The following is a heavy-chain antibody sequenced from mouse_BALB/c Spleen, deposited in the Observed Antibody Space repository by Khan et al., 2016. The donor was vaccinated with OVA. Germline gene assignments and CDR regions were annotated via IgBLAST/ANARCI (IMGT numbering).Heavy chain of an antibody. CDR2: INTETGEP. CDR3: ARDRDDYFDY. D-gene: IGHD2-14*01. V-gene: IGHV9-2-1*01. J-gene: IGHJ2*01. CDR1: GYTFTDYS. Sequence: QIQLVQSGPELKKPGETVKISCKASGYTFTDYSMHWVKQAPGKGLKWMGWINTETGEPTYADDFTGRFAFSLETSASTAYLQINNLKNEDTATYCCARDRDDYFDYWGQGTTLTVSA.